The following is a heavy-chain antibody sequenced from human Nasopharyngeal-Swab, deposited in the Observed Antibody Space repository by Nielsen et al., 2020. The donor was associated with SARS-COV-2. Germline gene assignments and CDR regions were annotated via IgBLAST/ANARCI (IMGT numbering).Heavy chain of an antibody. V-gene: IGHV3-74*03. Sequence: GESLKISCAASGFTFSNYNMNWVRQAPGKGLVGVSRIDIAGTVTSYADSLKGRFTISRDNAKNTLYLQMNSLRVEDTAIYYCARGSSDWNGIDYWGQGTLVTVSS. J-gene: IGHJ4*02. D-gene: IGHD6-19*01. CDR2: IDIAGTVT. CDR1: GFTFSNYN. CDR3: ARGSSDWNGIDY.